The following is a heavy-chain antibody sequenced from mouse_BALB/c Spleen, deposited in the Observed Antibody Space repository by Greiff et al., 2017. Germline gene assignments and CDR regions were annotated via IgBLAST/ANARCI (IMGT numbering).Heavy chain of an antibody. D-gene: IGHD2-2*01. CDR3: ARDYYGYPYYAMDY. V-gene: IGHV5-6-5*01. Sequence: EVMLVESGGGLVKPGGSLKLSCAASGFTFSSYAMSWVRQTPEKRLEWVASISSGGSTYYPDSVKGRFTISRDNARNILYLQMSSLRSEDTAMYYCARDYYGYPYYAMDYWGQGTSVTVSS. CDR2: ISSGGST. CDR1: GFTFSSYA. J-gene: IGHJ4*01.